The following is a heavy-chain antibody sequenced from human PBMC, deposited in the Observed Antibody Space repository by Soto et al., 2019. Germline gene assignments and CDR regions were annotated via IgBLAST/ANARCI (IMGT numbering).Heavy chain of an antibody. D-gene: IGHD5-12*01. CDR2: INPNSGGT. CDR1: GYTFTGYY. Sequence: QVQLVQSGAEVKKPGASVKVSCKASGYTFTGYYMHWVRQAPGQGLEWMGWINPNSGGTNYAQKFQGWVTMTRDTSISTAYMELSRLRSDDTAVYYCARVKVDFRVVATNPLYYFDYWGQGTLVTVSS. CDR3: ARVKVDFRVVATNPLYYFDY. J-gene: IGHJ4*02. V-gene: IGHV1-2*04.